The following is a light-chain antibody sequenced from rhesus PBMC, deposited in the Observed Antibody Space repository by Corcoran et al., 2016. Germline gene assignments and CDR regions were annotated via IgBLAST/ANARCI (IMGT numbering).Light chain of an antibody. CDR1: QGISKS. CDR2: AAS. Sequence: DIQMTQSPSSLSASVGDRVTITCQASQGISKSLAWDQQKPGKGPRLLIFAASTLQNGVPSRLSGSGSWTEFTLTISNLQPEDFATFFCHQHTSTPRTFSQGTKVEV. V-gene: IGKV1-33*02. CDR3: HQHTSTPRT. J-gene: IGKJ1*01.